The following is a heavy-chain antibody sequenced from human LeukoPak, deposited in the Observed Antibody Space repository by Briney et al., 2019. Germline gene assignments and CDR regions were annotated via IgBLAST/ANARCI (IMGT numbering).Heavy chain of an antibody. CDR3: ARPRGNWDFKGAFDI. V-gene: IGHV4-38-2*02. D-gene: IGHD7-27*01. CDR1: GFSITPGHY. Sequence: SETLSLTCSVSGFSITPGHYRGWLRQPPGGGLGRIGCIYTSGRTNYNPSLKRRLTMSVDTSKNHFSLRLSSVTAAHTAVYFCARPRGNWDFKGAFDIWGQGTMVTVSS. J-gene: IGHJ3*02. CDR2: IYTSGRT.